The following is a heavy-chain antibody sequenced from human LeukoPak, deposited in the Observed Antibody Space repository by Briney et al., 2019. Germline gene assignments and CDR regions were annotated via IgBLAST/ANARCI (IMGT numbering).Heavy chain of an antibody. CDR1: GFTFSGYG. CDR3: ARNPTRLLLYFDY. D-gene: IGHD3-22*01. J-gene: IGHJ4*02. V-gene: IGHV3-30*02. CDR2: IRYDGSNK. Sequence: GGSLRLSCAASGFTFSGYGMHWVRQAPGKGLEWVAFIRYDGSNKYYADSVKGRFTISRDNAKNSLYLQMNSLRAEDTAVYYCARNPTRLLLYFDYWGQGTLVTVSS.